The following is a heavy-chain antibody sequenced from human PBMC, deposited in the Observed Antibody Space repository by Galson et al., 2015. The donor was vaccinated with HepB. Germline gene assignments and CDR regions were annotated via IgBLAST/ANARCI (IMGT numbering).Heavy chain of an antibody. D-gene: IGHD4-11*01. CDR2: IFSSDEK. Sequence: ALVKPTQTLTLTCTVSGFSLSNARMGVSWIRQPPGKALEWLAHIFSSDEKSYSTSLKSRLTISKDTSKSQVVLTMTNMDPVDTATYYCARSNYDPYHYYYMDVWGKGTTVTVSS. V-gene: IGHV2-26*01. CDR1: GFSLSNARMG. CDR3: ARSNYDPYHYYYMDV. J-gene: IGHJ6*03.